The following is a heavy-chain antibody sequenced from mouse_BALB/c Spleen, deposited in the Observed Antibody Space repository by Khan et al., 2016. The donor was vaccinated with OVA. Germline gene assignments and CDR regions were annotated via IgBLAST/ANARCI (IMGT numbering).Heavy chain of an antibody. CDR3: AGRFDY. J-gene: IGHJ2*01. CDR2: IHPGSANT. Sequence: VQLQESGPELVKPGASVKMSCKASGYTFTDHYINWVKQKPGQGPEGIGWIHPGSANTKYNEKVKGKATLTVETSSRTAFIQLSSLTAEDTAVYFCAGRFDYWGQGTTLTVSS. CDR1: GYTFTDHY. V-gene: IGHV1-84*02.